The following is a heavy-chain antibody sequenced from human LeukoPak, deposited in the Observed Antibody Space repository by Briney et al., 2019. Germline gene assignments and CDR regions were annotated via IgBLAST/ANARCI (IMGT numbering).Heavy chain of an antibody. J-gene: IGHJ4*02. V-gene: IGHV3-30*04. D-gene: IGHD5-24*01. Sequence: GGSLRLSCAASGFTFSSYAMHWVRQAPGKGLEWVAVISYDGSNKYYADSVKGRFTISRDNSKNTLYLQMNSLRAEDTAVYYCARMDMAPIAFDYWGQGTLVTVSS. CDR1: GFTFSSYA. CDR3: ARMDMAPIAFDY. CDR2: ISYDGSNK.